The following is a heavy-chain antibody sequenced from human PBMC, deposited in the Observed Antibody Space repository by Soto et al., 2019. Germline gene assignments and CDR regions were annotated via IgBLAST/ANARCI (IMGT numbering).Heavy chain of an antibody. D-gene: IGHD6-19*01. CDR2: ISGSGGST. CDR3: AKLVVAVARGNDY. CDR1: GFTFSSYA. J-gene: IGHJ4*02. V-gene: IGHV3-23*01. Sequence: EVQLLESGGGLVQPGGSLRLSCAASGFTFSSYAMSWVRQAPGKGLEWVSAISGSGGSTYYADSVKGRFTISRDNSKNTLYLQMNSLRAAHTAVYYCAKLVVAVARGNDYWGQGTLVTVSS.